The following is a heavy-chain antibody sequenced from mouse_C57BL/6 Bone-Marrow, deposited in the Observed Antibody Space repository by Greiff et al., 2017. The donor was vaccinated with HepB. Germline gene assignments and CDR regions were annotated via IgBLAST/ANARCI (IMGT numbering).Heavy chain of an antibody. CDR2: INTGGSYT. CDR3: ERDRFDFYFDT. D-gene: IGHD2-14*01. J-gene: IGHJ2*01. Sequence: EVKLMESGGDLVKPGGSLKLSCAASGFAFSTSGMSWVRQTPDKRLEWVATINTGGSYTYYAYNVGGRFTISRDTAKNTLFLLMSSLKFEDSAIYYCERDRFDFYFDTGAQATLLTVPS. CDR1: GFAFSTSG. V-gene: IGHV5-6*01.